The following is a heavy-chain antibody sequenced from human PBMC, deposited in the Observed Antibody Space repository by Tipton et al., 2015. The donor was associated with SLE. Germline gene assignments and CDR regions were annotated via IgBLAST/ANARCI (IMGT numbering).Heavy chain of an antibody. Sequence: SLRLSCEASGFTFSDYYMSWIRQAPGKGLEWVSYISSSGSTIYYADSVKGRFTISRDNAKNSLYLQMNSLRAEDTAVYYCARDAVITFGGVIGDWGQGTLVTVSS. CDR2: ISSSGSTI. V-gene: IGHV3-11*01. D-gene: IGHD3-16*02. J-gene: IGHJ4*02. CDR3: ARDAVITFGGVIGD. CDR1: GFTFSDYY.